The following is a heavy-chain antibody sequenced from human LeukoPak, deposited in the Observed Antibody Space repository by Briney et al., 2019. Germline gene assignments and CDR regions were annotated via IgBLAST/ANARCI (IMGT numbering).Heavy chain of an antibody. CDR3: ASWGAGGNS. Sequence: GGSLRLSCEASGFTLSTYWMNWVRQVPGKGLDWVANINPDGSGKRYVNSVKGRFTIARDNADNSLSLQMNSLRAEDTAVYYCASWGAGGNSWGQGTLVTVSS. V-gene: IGHV3-7*01. CDR1: GFTLSTYW. J-gene: IGHJ4*02. D-gene: IGHD3-16*01. CDR2: INPDGSGK.